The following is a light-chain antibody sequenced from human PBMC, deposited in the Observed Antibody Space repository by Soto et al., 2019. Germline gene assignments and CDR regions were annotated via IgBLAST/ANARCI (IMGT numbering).Light chain of an antibody. V-gene: IGLV2-11*01. Sequence: QSALTQPRSVSGSPGQSVTISCTGTSSDVGSYDYVSWYQQHPDTAPKLMIYDVSKRPSGVPDRFSGSKSGNTASLTISGLQAEDEAEYSCCSYAGSYTVVFGGGTKLTVL. CDR2: DVS. CDR3: CSYAGSYTVV. CDR1: SSDVGSYDY. J-gene: IGLJ3*02.